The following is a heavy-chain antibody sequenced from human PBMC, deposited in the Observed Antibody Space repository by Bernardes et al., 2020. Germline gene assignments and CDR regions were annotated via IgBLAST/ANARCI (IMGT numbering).Heavy chain of an antibody. D-gene: IGHD2-15*01. CDR1: GFSSSIYC. CDR2: IKKDEREK. CDR3: ARDWVSYCSGGSCYSYYYYGMDV. V-gene: IGHV3-7*01. Sequence: KLAWAPAGFSSSIYCIGCVRQAPEKVREWVGNIKKDEREKYYVDSVKGRVTIARDNAKNSLYLQMNSLRAEDTAVYYCARDWVSYCSGGSCYSYYYYGMDVWGQATTVTVSS. J-gene: IGHJ6*02.